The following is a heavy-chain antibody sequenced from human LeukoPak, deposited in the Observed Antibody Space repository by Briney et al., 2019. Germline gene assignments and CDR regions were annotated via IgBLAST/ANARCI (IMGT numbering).Heavy chain of an antibody. Sequence: GGSLRLSCAASGFTFSSSVMNWVRQAPGKGLEWVSGISWNSGSIGYADSVKGRFTISRDNAKNSLYLQMNSLRAEDTALYYCAKQAYYDSSGYYYYFDYWGQGTLVTVSS. V-gene: IGHV3-9*01. CDR2: ISWNSGSI. J-gene: IGHJ4*02. CDR1: GFTFSSSV. D-gene: IGHD3-22*01. CDR3: AKQAYYDSSGYYYYFDY.